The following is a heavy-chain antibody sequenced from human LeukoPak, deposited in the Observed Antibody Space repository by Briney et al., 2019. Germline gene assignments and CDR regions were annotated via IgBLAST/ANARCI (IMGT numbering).Heavy chain of an antibody. Sequence: GGSLRPSCVASGFTFGKYWMSWVRQAPGKGLEWVANIKLDGSEKNYVDSVKGRFTISRDNTKNSLYLQMNSLRAEDTAVFYCARDQYDTWSRRGNFDSWGQGTLVIVSS. CDR2: IKLDGSEK. J-gene: IGHJ4*02. CDR1: GFTFGKYW. CDR3: ARDQYDTWSRRGNFDS. V-gene: IGHV3-7*03. D-gene: IGHD3-3*01.